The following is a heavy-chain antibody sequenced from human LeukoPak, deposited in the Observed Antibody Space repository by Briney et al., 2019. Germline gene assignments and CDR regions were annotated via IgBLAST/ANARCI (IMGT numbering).Heavy chain of an antibody. CDR3: ARSRIAAAGIDYYMDV. D-gene: IGHD6-13*01. CDR2: ISYDGSNK. Sequence: PGGSLRLSCAASGLTFCYYWMSWVRQAPGKGLEWVAVISYDGSNKYYADSVKGRFTISRDNSKNTLYLQMNSLRAEDTAVYYCARSRIAAAGIDYYMDVWGKGTTVTVSS. V-gene: IGHV3-30*01. CDR1: GLTFCYYW. J-gene: IGHJ6*03.